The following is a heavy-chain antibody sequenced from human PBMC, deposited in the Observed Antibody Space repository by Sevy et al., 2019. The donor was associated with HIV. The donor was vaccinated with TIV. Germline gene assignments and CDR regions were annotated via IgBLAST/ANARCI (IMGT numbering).Heavy chain of an antibody. J-gene: IGHJ4*02. Sequence: GGSLRLSCAASGFTVSSNYMSWVRQAPGKGLEWVSVIYSGGSTYYADSVKGQFTISRDNSKNTLYLQMNSLRAEDTAVYYCARDQRVLAGTGGFDYWGQGTLVTVSS. CDR1: GFTVSSNY. V-gene: IGHV3-53*01. CDR3: ARDQRVLAGTGGFDY. D-gene: IGHD6-19*01. CDR2: IYSGGST.